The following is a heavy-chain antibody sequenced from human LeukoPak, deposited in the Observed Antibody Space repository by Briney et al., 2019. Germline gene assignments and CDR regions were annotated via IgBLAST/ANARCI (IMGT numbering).Heavy chain of an antibody. D-gene: IGHD2-2*01. CDR2: IYYSGST. J-gene: IGHJ4*02. CDR1: GGSISSYY. Sequence: PSETLSLTCTVSGGSISSYYWSWIRQPPWKGLEWIGYIYYSGSTNYNPSLKSRVTISVDTSKNQFSLKLSSVTAADTAVYYCASLSYCSSTSCYVGYFDYWGQGTLVTVSS. V-gene: IGHV4-59*08. CDR3: ASLSYCSSTSCYVGYFDY.